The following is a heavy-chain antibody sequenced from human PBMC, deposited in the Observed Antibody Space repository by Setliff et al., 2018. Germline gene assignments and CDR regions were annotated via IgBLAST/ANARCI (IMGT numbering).Heavy chain of an antibody. CDR1: GVTFSRHA. V-gene: IGHV3-30*01. J-gene: IGHJ6*03. Sequence: GGSLRLSCAASGVTFSRHAMHWVRQAPGKGLEWVAVMSNDGSDKNYADSVKGRFTISRDNSKNTLYLQMNSLRAEDTAVYYCARTYCSDTSCYDYYYYMDVWDKGTTVTVSS. CDR3: ARTYCSDTSCYDYYYYMDV. CDR2: MSNDGSDK. D-gene: IGHD2-2*01.